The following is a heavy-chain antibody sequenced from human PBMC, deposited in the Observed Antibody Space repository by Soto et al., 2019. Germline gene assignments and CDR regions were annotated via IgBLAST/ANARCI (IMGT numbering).Heavy chain of an antibody. Sequence: SGPTLVNPTETLTLTCTVSGFSLSNARMGVSWIRQPPGKALEWLAHIFSNDEKSYSTSLKSRLTISKDTSKSQVVLTMTNMDPVDTATYYCARILGDYYYGMDVWGQGTTVTVSS. CDR2: IFSNDEK. D-gene: IGHD3-16*01. CDR3: ARILGDYYYGMDV. J-gene: IGHJ6*02. CDR1: GFSLSNARMG. V-gene: IGHV2-26*01.